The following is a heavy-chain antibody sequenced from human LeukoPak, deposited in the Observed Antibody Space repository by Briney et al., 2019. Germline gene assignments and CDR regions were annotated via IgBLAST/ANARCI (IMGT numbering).Heavy chain of an antibody. V-gene: IGHV4-34*01. CDR1: GVSLSNYF. D-gene: IGHD6-13*01. J-gene: IGHJ4*02. CDR2: INHSGST. Sequence: SETLSLTCAVYGVSLSNYFWSWIRQPPGKGLEWIGEINHSGSTNYNPSLKTRLTISVDTSKNQFSLKLSSVTTADTAVYYCARGVVGNWYFFGYWGQGTLVTVSS. CDR3: ARGVVGNWYFFGY.